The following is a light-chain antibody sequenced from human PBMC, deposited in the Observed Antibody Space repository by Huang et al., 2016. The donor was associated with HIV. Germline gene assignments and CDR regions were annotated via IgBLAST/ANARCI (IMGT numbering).Light chain of an antibody. CDR3: QQYNNSPGT. V-gene: IGKV3-15*01. CDR2: GAS. J-gene: IGKJ1*01. CDR1: QSVSSN. Sequence: EIVMTQSPATLSVSPGERATLSCRASQSVSSNLAWYQQKPGQAPRLLIYGASTRATGIPARFSGSGSGTEFILTISSLQSEDFAVYYCQQYNNSPGTFGQGTKVEIK.